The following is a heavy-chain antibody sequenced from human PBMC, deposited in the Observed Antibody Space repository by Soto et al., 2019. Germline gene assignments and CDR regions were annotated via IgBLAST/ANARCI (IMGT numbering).Heavy chain of an antibody. Sequence: PSETLSLTCAVYGGSFSGYYWSWIRQPPGKGLEWIGEINHSGSTNYNPSLKSRVTISVDTSKNQFSPKLKSVTAADTALYFCARQRTSVVTQAYFDVWGPGSLVTVSS. CDR3: ARQRTSVVTQAYFDV. J-gene: IGHJ4*02. V-gene: IGHV4-34*01. CDR1: GGSFSGYY. D-gene: IGHD2-21*02. CDR2: INHSGST.